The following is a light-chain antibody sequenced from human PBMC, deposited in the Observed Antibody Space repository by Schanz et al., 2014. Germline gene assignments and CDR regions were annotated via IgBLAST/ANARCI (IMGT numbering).Light chain of an antibody. CDR2: GAS. Sequence: EIVLTQSPGTLSLSPGERATLSCRASQSVSGSYLAWYQQKPGQAPRLLIYGASTRATGIPARFSGSGSGTDFTLTISSLQPEDFATYYCQQFHTYPLTFGQGTRLDIK. CDR3: QQFHTYPLT. V-gene: IGKV3-20*01. J-gene: IGKJ5*01. CDR1: QSVSGSY.